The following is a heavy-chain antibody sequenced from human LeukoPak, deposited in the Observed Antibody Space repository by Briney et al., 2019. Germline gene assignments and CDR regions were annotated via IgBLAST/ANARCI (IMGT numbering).Heavy chain of an antibody. D-gene: IGHD3-10*02. Sequence: GGSLRLSCAASGFTFSGYGMNWVRQAPGKGLEWVSYISSSGSTIYYADSVKGRFTISRDNAKNSLYLQMCSLRAEDTAVYYCAELGITMIGGVWGKGTTVTISS. J-gene: IGHJ6*04. CDR1: GFTFSGYG. V-gene: IGHV3-48*03. CDR2: ISSSGSTI. CDR3: AELGITMIGGV.